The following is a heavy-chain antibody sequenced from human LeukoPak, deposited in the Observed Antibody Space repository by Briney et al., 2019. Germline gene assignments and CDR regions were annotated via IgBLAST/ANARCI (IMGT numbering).Heavy chain of an antibody. CDR3: ARERPAALLGAFDI. CDR1: GFTFSDYY. Sequence: GGSLRLSCAASGFTFSDYYMSWLRQAPGKGLEWVSYISSSSSYTNNADSVKGRFTISRDNAKNSLYLQMNSLRAEDTAVYYCARERPAALLGAFDIWGQGTMVTVSS. J-gene: IGHJ3*02. V-gene: IGHV3-11*06. D-gene: IGHD2-2*01. CDR2: ISSSSSYT.